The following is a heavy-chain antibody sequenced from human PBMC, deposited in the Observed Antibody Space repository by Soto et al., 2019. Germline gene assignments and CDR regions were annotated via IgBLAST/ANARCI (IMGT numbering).Heavy chain of an antibody. CDR1: GGSISFYN. CDR3: AKGDSTTHGDSFDI. V-gene: IGHV4-59*01. Sequence: SETLSLTCSVSGGSISFYNWNWIRQSPGKGLEWFGYIYHSGRTNYNPSLKSRVTISVDTSKNQFSLQLRSVTAADTAVYYCAKGDSTTHGDSFDIWGQGTMVTVSS. D-gene: IGHD6-13*01. J-gene: IGHJ3*02. CDR2: IYHSGRT.